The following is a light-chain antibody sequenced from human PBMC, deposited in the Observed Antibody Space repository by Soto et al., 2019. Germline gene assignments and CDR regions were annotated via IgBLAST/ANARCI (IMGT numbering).Light chain of an antibody. CDR3: QQYSGRWA. CDR2: KAS. CDR1: QSISSW. J-gene: IGKJ1*01. Sequence: DIQMTQSPSTLSASVGDRVTITCRASQSISSWLAWYQQKPGKAPKLLIYKASSLEGGVPSRFSGSGSGTEFTLTISSLKPDDFATYYCQQYSGRWAFGHGTKVEI. V-gene: IGKV1-5*03.